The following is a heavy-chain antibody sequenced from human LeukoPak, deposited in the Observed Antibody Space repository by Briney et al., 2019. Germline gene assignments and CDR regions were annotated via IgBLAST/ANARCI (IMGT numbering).Heavy chain of an antibody. D-gene: IGHD3-10*01. CDR1: GGTFSSYA. CDR3: ARDAITMVKPRHFDY. Sequence: ASVKVSCKASGGTFSSYAISWVRQAPGQGLEWMGWISAYNGNTNYAQKLQGRVTMTTDTSTSTAYMELRSLRSDDTAVYYCARDAITMVKPRHFDYWGQGTLVTVSS. CDR2: ISAYNGNT. V-gene: IGHV1-18*01. J-gene: IGHJ4*02.